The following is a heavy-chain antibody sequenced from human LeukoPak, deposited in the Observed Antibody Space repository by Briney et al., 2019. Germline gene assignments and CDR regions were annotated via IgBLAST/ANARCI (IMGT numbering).Heavy chain of an antibody. V-gene: IGHV3-66*01. J-gene: IGHJ4*02. Sequence: GASQRPLCPAYGFTVSGNYMRCDRQAPGEWLEWVAVIYSGGETYHADSVRGRCTISRDNSKNTLHRQMHSLRVEDTAVYYCVRGRGAYYYETGFWGQGLLVTVSS. CDR1: GFTVSGNY. CDR2: IYSGGET. D-gene: IGHD3-22*01. CDR3: VRGRGAYYYETGF.